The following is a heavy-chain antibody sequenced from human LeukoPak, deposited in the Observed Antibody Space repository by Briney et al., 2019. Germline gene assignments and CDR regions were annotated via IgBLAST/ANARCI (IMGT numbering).Heavy chain of an antibody. CDR3: ARVLAVPAAIGDYFDY. V-gene: IGHV5-51*01. Sequence: GESLKISCKGSGYSFTSYWIGWVRQMPGKGLEWMGIIYLGDSDTRYSPSFQGQVTISADKSISTAYLQWSSLKASDTAMYYCARVLAVPAAIGDYFDYWGQGTLVTVSS. D-gene: IGHD2-2*02. CDR1: GYSFTSYW. CDR2: IYLGDSDT. J-gene: IGHJ4*02.